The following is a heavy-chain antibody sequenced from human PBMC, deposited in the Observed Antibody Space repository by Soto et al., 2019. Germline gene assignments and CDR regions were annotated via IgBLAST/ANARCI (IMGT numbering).Heavy chain of an antibody. CDR1: GFTFSRYA. V-gene: IGHV3-33*01. CDR2: LWSDGSNV. CDR3: AREFIDYGDSGGFDQ. D-gene: IGHD4-17*01. Sequence: QVQLVESGGGVVQPGTSLRLSCATSGFTFSRYAMHWVRQAPGKGLEWVAILWSDGSNVHYGDSVKGRFTISRDNSKNTLYLQMNDLRVEDTAVYSCAREFIDYGDSGGFDQWGQGTLVTVSS. J-gene: IGHJ4*02.